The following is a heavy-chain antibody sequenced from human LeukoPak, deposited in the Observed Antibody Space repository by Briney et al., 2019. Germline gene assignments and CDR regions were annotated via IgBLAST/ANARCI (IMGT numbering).Heavy chain of an antibody. Sequence: GGSLRLSCAASGFTVSSNDMSWIRQAPGKGLEWVSLIYSGGSTYYADSAKGGFTISRDNTKNTLYLQMNSLRAEDTAVYYCAREAENYGLPFDIWGQGTMGTVSS. D-gene: IGHD3-10*01. V-gene: IGHV3-66*01. CDR2: IYSGGST. CDR3: AREAENYGLPFDI. J-gene: IGHJ3*02. CDR1: GFTVSSND.